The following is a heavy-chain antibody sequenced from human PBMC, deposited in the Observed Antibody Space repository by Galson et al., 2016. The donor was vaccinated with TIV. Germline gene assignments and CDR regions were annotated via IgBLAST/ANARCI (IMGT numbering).Heavy chain of an antibody. CDR3: ARLGSPKYAFDV. CDR1: GFPFTNYY. J-gene: IGHJ3*01. D-gene: IGHD3-16*01. CDR2: IYPGDTNT. V-gene: IGHV5-51*01. Sequence: KVSCKASGFPFTNYYIAWVRQMPGRGLEWMGVIYPGDTNTRYSPSFEGQVTISVDRSISTAYLQWSSLRASDTAMYYCARLGSPKYAFDVWGQGTMVTVYS.